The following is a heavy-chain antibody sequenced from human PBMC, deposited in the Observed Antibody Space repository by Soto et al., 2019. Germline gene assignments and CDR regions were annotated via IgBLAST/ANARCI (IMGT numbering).Heavy chain of an antibody. CDR3: ARAGRYYDSSADNWFVP. CDR2: IWYDGSKK. J-gene: IGHJ5*01. D-gene: IGHD3-22*01. CDR1: GFTFSRYG. Sequence: RLSCAASGFTFSRYGMHWVRQAPGTGLEMVAVIWYDGSKKYYADSVQGRFTISRDNSKNMLYLLMNSLRAEDTAVYYCARAGRYYDSSADNWFVPWGQRTL. V-gene: IGHV3-33*01.